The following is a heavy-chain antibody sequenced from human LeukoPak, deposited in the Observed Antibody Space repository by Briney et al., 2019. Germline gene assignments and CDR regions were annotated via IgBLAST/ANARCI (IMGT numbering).Heavy chain of an antibody. V-gene: IGHV3-21*01. CDR2: ISSSSSYT. CDR3: ARDYRGNDYESLIPFDY. CDR1: GFTFSSYE. J-gene: IGHJ4*02. D-gene: IGHD5-12*01. Sequence: GGSLRLSCAASGFTFSSYEMNWVRQAPGKGLEWVSSISSSSSYTYYAGSVKGRFTISRDNAKNSLYLQMNSLRAEDTAVYYCARDYRGNDYESLIPFDYWGQGTLVTVSS.